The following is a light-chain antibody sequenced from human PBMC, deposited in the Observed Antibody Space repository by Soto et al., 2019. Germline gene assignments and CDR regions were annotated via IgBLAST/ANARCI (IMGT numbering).Light chain of an antibody. CDR1: SGDVGACGR. CDR2: AVT. CDR3: CSHAGGSSWV. J-gene: IGLJ3*02. Sequence: QSALTQPRSVSGSPGQSVTISCTGTSGDVGACGRVSWYQHHPTKAPKLIIYAVTNRPSGVPYRFSGSKSGSTASLTISGLQAEDEADYYCCSHAGGSSWVFGGGTKLTVL. V-gene: IGLV2-11*01.